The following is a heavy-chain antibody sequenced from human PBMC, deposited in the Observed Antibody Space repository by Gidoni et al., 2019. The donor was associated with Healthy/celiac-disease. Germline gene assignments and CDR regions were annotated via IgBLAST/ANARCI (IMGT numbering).Heavy chain of an antibody. CDR2: ISGSGGST. CDR3: AKVRVDSGYDFGYGMDV. D-gene: IGHD5-12*01. V-gene: IGHV3-23*01. CDR1: GFTFSIYA. Sequence: EVQLLESGGGLVHPGGSLKLSCAASGFTFSIYAMSWVRQAPGKGLEWGSGISGSGGSTYYADSVQGRFTISRDNSKNTLYLEKNSLGVEDTAVYYCAKVRVDSGYDFGYGMDVWGQGTTVTVSS. J-gene: IGHJ6*02.